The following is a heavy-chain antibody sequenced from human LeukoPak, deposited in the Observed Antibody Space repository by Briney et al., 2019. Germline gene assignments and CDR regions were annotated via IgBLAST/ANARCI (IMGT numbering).Heavy chain of an antibody. CDR1: GFTFSSYA. D-gene: IGHD3-10*01. CDR3: ARVVLGSGTAYYYYGMDV. CDR2: ISGSGGST. J-gene: IGHJ6*02. V-gene: IGHV3-23*01. Sequence: GGSLRLSCAASGFTFSSYAMSWVRQAPGKGLEWVSAISGSGGSTYYADSVKGRFTISRDNSKNSLYLQMNSLRAEDTAVYYCARVVLGSGTAYYYYGMDVWGQGTTVTVSS.